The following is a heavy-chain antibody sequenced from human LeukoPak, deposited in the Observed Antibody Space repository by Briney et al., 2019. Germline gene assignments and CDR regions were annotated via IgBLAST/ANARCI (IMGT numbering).Heavy chain of an antibody. J-gene: IGHJ4*02. D-gene: IGHD4-17*01. CDR2: ISDTSYTI. CDR3: ARGDLYGDYVILN. V-gene: IGHV3-48*02. CDR1: GFTFSTYS. Sequence: PGGSLRLSCVASGFTFSTYSMNWVRQAPGKGLEWVSYISDTSYTIYYADSVKGRFTISRDNAKNSLYLQMSRLRDEDTAVYYCARGDLYGDYVILNWGQGTLVTVSS.